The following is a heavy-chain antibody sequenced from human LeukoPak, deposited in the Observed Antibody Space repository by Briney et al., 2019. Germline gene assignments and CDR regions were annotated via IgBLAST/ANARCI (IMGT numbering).Heavy chain of an antibody. CDR1: GYTFTGYY. J-gene: IGHJ4*02. CDR2: INPNSGGT. Sequence: SVXVSCKASGYTFTGYYMHWVRQAPGQGLEWMGWINPNSGGTNYAQKFQGRVTMTRDTSISTAYMELSRLRSDDTAVYYCARVLQPYSVLRFLEWSYYFDYWGQGTLVTVSS. D-gene: IGHD3-3*01. V-gene: IGHV1-2*02. CDR3: ARVLQPYSVLRFLEWSYYFDY.